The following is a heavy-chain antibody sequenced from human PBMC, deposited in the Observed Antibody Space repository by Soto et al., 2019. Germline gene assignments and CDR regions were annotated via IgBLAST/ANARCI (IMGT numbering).Heavy chain of an antibody. CDR3: ARPRIVGALYYFDY. D-gene: IGHD1-26*01. Sequence: QLQLQESGPGLVKPSETLSLTCTVSGGSISSSSYYWGWIRQPPGKGLEWIGSIYYSGSTYYNPSLKSRVTISVDTSKNQFSLKLSSVTAADTAVYYCARPRIVGALYYFDYWGQGTLVTVSS. CDR1: GGSISSSSYY. V-gene: IGHV4-39*01. J-gene: IGHJ4*02. CDR2: IYYSGST.